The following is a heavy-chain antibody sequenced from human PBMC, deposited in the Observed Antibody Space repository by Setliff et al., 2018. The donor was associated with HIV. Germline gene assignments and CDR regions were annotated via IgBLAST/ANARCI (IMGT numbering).Heavy chain of an antibody. CDR3: ARDIGGGDY. J-gene: IGHJ4*02. V-gene: IGHV3-30*04. Sequence: PGGSLRLSCAASGFTFSRYGMHWVRQAPGKGLEWVAFISYDGSNKYYADSVKGRFTISRDSSKNTLYLQMNSLRAEDTAVYYCARDIGGGDYWGQGTLVTVSS. D-gene: IGHD3-10*01. CDR1: GFTFSRYG. CDR2: ISYDGSNK.